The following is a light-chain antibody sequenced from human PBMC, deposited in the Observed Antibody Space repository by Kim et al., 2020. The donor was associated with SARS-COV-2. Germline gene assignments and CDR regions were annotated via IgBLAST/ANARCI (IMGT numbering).Light chain of an antibody. Sequence: SASIGDRVSITCRASQSVDRWLAWYQQRPGKAPKLLIYDATDLKSGVPSRFSGRGSGTEFTLTTTSLQPDDFGTYYCQQYSTYSYSLGQGTKLEI. J-gene: IGKJ2*03. CDR1: QSVDRW. V-gene: IGKV1-5*01. CDR3: QQYSTYSYS. CDR2: DAT.